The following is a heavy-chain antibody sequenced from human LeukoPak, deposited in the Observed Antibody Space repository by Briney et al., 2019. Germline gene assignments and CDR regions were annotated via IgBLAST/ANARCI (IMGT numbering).Heavy chain of an antibody. CDR1: GSTVKRNY. CDR2: IYSGGDT. V-gene: IGHV3-66*02. D-gene: IGHD3-22*01. CDR3: ARLDDSNSRRPENDASDV. Sequence: GGSLRLSCAVSGSTVKRNYMSWARQAPGKGLEWVSVIYSGGDTYYADSVKGRFTTSRDNSKNTVYLQMNNLRPEDTAAYYCARLDDSNSRRPENDASDVWGQGTTVIVSS. J-gene: IGHJ3*01.